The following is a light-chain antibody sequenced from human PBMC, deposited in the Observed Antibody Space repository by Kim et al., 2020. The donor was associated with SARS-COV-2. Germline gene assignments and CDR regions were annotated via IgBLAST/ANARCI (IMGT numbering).Light chain of an antibody. CDR1: SLRSYY. Sequence: VALGQPVRITCQGDSLRSYYATWYQQKPRQAPVLVIYGRNNRPSGIPDRFSGSTSGNTASLTISGAQAEDEADFYCQSRDSGGNVVFGGGTKVTVL. CDR3: QSRDSGGNVV. V-gene: IGLV3-19*01. CDR2: GRN. J-gene: IGLJ2*01.